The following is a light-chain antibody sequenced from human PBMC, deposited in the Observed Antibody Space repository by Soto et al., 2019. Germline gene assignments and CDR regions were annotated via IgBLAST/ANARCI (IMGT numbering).Light chain of an antibody. V-gene: IGKV3-20*01. CDR1: QSVSSSY. J-gene: IGKJ1*01. Sequence: EVVLTQSPGTLSLSPGERATLSCRASQSVSSSYLAWYQQKPGQAPRLLIYGASSRATGIPDRFSGSGSGTDFTLTISRLEPEDFAVYYCQLYGSSPWTFVLGTKVEIK. CDR3: QLYGSSPWT. CDR2: GAS.